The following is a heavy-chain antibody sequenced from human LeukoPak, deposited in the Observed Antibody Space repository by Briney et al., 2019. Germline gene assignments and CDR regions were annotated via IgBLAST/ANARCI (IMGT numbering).Heavy chain of an antibody. J-gene: IGHJ4*02. CDR1: GFTFSSYS. D-gene: IGHD6-6*01. Sequence: GGSLRLSCAASGFTFSSYSMTWVRQAPGKGLEWVSSISSSSSYIYYADSVKGRFTISRDNAKNSLYLQMNSLRAEDTAVYYCARIIAARRYFDYWGQGTLVTVSS. CDR2: ISSSSSYI. CDR3: ARIIAARRYFDY. V-gene: IGHV3-21*01.